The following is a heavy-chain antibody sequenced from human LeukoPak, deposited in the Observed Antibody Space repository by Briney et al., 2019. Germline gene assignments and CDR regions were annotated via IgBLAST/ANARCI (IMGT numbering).Heavy chain of an antibody. CDR1: GGSISSSSYY. CDR3: ARHETAYGKDAFDI. Sequence: PSETLSLTCTVSGGSISSSSYYWGWIRQPPGKGLEWIGSIYYSGSTYYNPSLKSRVTISVDTSKNQFSLKLSSVTAADTAVYYCARHETAYGKDAFDIWGQGTMVTVSS. J-gene: IGHJ3*02. CDR2: IYYSGST. V-gene: IGHV4-39*01. D-gene: IGHD3-10*01.